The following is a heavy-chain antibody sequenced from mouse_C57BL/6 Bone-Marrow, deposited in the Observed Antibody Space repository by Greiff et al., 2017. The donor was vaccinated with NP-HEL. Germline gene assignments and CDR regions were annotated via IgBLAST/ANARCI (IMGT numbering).Heavy chain of an antibody. D-gene: IGHD1-1*01. CDR3: ARYRPITTVVAPMDY. V-gene: IGHV1-81*01. J-gene: IGHJ4*01. Sequence: VQLQQSGAELARPGASVKLSCKASGYTFTSYGISWVKQRTGQGLEWIGEIYPRSGNTYYNEKFKGKATLTADKSSSTAYMELRSLTSEDSAVYFCARYRPITTVVAPMDYWGQGTSVTVSS. CDR2: IYPRSGNT. CDR1: GYTFTSYG.